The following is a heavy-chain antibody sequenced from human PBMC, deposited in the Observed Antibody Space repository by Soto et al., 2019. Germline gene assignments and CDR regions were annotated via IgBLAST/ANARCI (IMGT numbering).Heavy chain of an antibody. D-gene: IGHD5-12*01. CDR1: GYTLTELS. Sequence: ASVKVSCKVSGYTLTELSMHWVRQAPGKGLEWMGGFDPEDGETFYAQKFQGRVTITADESTSTAYMELSSLRSEDTAVYYCARLYSGYDSSGIAYYYGMDVWGQGTTVTVSS. CDR3: ARLYSGYDSSGIAYYYGMDV. V-gene: IGHV1-24*01. J-gene: IGHJ6*02. CDR2: FDPEDGET.